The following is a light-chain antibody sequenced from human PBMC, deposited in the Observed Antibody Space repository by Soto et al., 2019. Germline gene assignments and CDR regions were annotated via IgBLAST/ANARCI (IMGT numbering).Light chain of an antibody. CDR2: NAS. CDR3: QQYGSSPHT. J-gene: IGKJ2*01. Sequence: DIVLTQSPGTLSLSPGEGATLSCRASQSVTSDYLAWYQQKPGQAPRLLIYNASTRAPGIPDRFSGSGSGTDFSLTISRLEPEDFAVYYCQQYGSSPHTFGQGARVE. V-gene: IGKV3-20*01. CDR1: QSVTSDY.